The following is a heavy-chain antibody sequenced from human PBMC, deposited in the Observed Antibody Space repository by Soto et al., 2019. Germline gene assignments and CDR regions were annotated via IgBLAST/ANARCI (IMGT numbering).Heavy chain of an antibody. CDR2: IYYSGST. CDR3: ARHGGGLWFGGLYGMDV. Sequence: QVQLQESGPGLVKPSETLSLTCTVSGGSISSYYWSWIRQPPGKGLEWIGYIYYSGSTNYNPSLKSRVTISVDTSKNQFSLKLSSVTAADTAVYYCARHGGGLWFGGLYGMDVWGQGTTVTVSS. D-gene: IGHD3-10*01. CDR1: GGSISSYY. V-gene: IGHV4-59*08. J-gene: IGHJ6*02.